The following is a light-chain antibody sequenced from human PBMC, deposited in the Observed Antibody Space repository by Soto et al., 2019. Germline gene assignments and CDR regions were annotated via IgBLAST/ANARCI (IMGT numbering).Light chain of an antibody. CDR1: SSDVGGYNY. V-gene: IGLV2-14*01. CDR3: SSYTSSSTPDV. Sequence: QSVLTQPASVSGSPGQSITISCTGTSSDVGGYNYVSWYQQHPGKAPKLMIYEVSNRSSGVSNRFYGSKSGNTASLTISGLQDEDEADYYCSSYTSSSTPDVFGTGTKLTVL. J-gene: IGLJ1*01. CDR2: EVS.